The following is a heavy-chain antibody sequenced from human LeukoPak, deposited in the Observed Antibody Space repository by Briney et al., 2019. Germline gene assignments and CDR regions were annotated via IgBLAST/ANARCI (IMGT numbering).Heavy chain of an antibody. CDR1: GFTFISYW. D-gene: IGHD1-26*01. Sequence: PGGSLRLSRAASGFTFISYWMHWVRHAPGKGLVWVSRINSDGSSTSYADSVKGRFTISRDNAKNTLYLQMNSLRAEDTAVYYCTCQGREGWFDPWGQGTLVTVSS. V-gene: IGHV3-74*01. CDR3: TCQGREGWFDP. CDR2: INSDGSST. J-gene: IGHJ5*02.